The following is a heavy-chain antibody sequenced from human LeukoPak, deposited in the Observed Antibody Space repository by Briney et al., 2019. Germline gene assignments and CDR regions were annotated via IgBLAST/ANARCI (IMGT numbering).Heavy chain of an antibody. J-gene: IGHJ3*02. Sequence: GGSLRLSCAASGFTLSSHWMSWVRLAPGKGLEWVANINQDGSQKYYVDSVKGRFTISRDNAKNSVYLEMNTLRAEDTAVYSCARERSDGSGNRGFAFDIWGQGTLVTVSS. CDR1: GFTLSSHW. CDR3: ARERSDGSGNRGFAFDI. V-gene: IGHV3-7*03. CDR2: INQDGSQK. D-gene: IGHD3-10*01.